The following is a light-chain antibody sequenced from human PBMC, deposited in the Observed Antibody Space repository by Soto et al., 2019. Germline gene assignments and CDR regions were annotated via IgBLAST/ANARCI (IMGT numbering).Light chain of an antibody. CDR1: SSDVGGYDY. J-gene: IGLJ1*01. CDR2: DVS. Sequence: QSVLTQPRSVSGSPGQSVTISCTGTSSDVGGYDYVSWYQQQPGKAPKLMIFDVSKRPSGVPDRFSGSKSGSTASLTISGLQADDEADYDCCSYAGGFYVVGTGTKLTVL. CDR3: CSYAGGFYV. V-gene: IGLV2-11*01.